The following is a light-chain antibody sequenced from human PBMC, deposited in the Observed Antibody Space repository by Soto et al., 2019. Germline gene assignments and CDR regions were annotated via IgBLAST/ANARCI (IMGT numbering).Light chain of an antibody. CDR2: GAS. J-gene: IGKJ1*01. CDR3: QQYGSSGT. V-gene: IGKV3-20*01. CDR1: QSVSSY. Sequence: EIVWTQYPANLSLSPGERATLSCRASQSVSSYLAWYQQKPGQAPRLLIYGASNRATGIPDRFSGSGSGTDFTLTISRLEPEDFAVYYCQQYGSSGTFGQGTKVDI.